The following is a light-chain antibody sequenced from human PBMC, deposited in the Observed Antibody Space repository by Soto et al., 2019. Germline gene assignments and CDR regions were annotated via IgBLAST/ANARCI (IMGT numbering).Light chain of an antibody. J-gene: IGKJ4*01. V-gene: IGKV3-11*01. Sequence: EIVLTQSPATLSLSPGXRXXXSXXASQNVGNDLVWYHQKRGQAPRLLIYSASNRATGIPARFSGSGSGTDFTLTISSLEPEDFAAYYCQQRSNWPPTFGGGTKVEIK. CDR3: QQRSNWPPT. CDR2: SAS. CDR1: QNVGND.